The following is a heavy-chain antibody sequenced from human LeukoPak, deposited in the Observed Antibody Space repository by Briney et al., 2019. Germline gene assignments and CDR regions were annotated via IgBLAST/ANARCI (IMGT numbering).Heavy chain of an antibody. CDR1: GFIFNNYA. V-gene: IGHV3-9*01. J-gene: IGHJ4*02. Sequence: GGSLRLSCAGSGFIFNNYAMHWVRQPPGKGLEWVSGISWNSGSIDYADSVKGRFTISRDNAKNSLYLQMNSLRVEDTAFYYCAKDNRRHYTSGPNPDSLHWGQGALVTISS. D-gene: IGHD6-19*01. CDR2: ISWNSGSI. CDR3: AKDNRRHYTSGPNPDSLH.